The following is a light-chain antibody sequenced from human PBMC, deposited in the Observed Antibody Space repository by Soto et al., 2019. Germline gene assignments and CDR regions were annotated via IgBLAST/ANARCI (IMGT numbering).Light chain of an antibody. Sequence: QSALTQPASVSGSPGQSITISCTRSSTDFENYNLVSWYQHCPDKAPKLIIYEGTKRPSEISDRFSGSESDTTASRIISGLQPEDEADYYGSSYAGSSARVVFGGGTKLTVL. CDR3: SSYAGSSARVV. J-gene: IGLJ2*01. V-gene: IGLV2-23*01. CDR1: STDFENYNL. CDR2: EGT.